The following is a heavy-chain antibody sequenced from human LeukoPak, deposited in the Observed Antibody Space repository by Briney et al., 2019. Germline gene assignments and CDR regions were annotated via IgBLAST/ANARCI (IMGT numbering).Heavy chain of an antibody. J-gene: IGHJ4*02. CDR1: GYAFTGYF. V-gene: IGHV1-2*02. CDR3: ARDLEGLERYFDY. Sequence: GASVKVSCKASGYAFTGYFMHWVRQAPGQGLEWMGWINPDSGGTKYAQKFQGRVTMTRDTSTSTAYMELSRLRSDDTAIYYCARDLEGLERYFDYWGQGTLVTVSS. CDR2: INPDSGGT. D-gene: IGHD1-1*01.